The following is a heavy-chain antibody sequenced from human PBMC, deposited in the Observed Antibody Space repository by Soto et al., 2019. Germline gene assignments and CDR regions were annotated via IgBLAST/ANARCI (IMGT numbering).Heavy chain of an antibody. D-gene: IGHD3-10*01. V-gene: IGHV3-30-3*01. CDR1: GFTFSSYA. Sequence: QVQLVESGGGVVQPGRSLRLSCAASGFTFSSYAMHWVRQAPGKGLEWVAVISYDGSNKYYADSVKGRFTISRDNSKNTLYLKMNSLRAEDTAVYYCARVGYYGSGSYYPLYYFDYWGQGTLVTVSS. J-gene: IGHJ4*02. CDR3: ARVGYYGSGSYYPLYYFDY. CDR2: ISYDGSNK.